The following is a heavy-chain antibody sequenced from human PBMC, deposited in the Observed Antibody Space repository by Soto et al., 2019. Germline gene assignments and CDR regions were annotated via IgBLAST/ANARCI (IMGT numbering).Heavy chain of an antibody. CDR1: GETFRREV. CDR3: ARGVSMAGRPGFFHH. Sequence: SVKVSCKAPGETFRREVISWVRQAPGQGLEWLGGITPMSGTTDYAQKFQGRVTISADKSTGTAYFELSSLTFADTGVYYCARGVSMAGRPGFFHHWGQGSLVTVSS. V-gene: IGHV1-69*06. J-gene: IGHJ1*01. CDR2: ITPMSGTT. D-gene: IGHD6-6*01.